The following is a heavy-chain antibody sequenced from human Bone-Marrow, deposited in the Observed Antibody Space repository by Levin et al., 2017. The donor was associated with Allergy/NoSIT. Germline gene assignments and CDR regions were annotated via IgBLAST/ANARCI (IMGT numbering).Heavy chain of an antibody. V-gene: IGHV5-51*01. CDR1: GYRFNTFW. CDR2: IYPNDSDT. CDR3: ARRHSVLGGMDV. J-gene: IGHJ6*02. D-gene: IGHD5/OR15-5a*01. Sequence: KVSCQGSGYRFNTFWVAWVRQMPGKGLEWMGTIYPNDSDTRYTPSFEGQVTISADKSVNTVYLQWNRLKTSDTAIYYCARRHSVLGGMDVWGRGTTVIVSS.